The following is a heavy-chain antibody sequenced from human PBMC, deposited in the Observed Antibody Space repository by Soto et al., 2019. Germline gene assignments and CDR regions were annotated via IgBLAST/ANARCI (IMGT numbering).Heavy chain of an antibody. CDR2: IIPIFGTA. CDR3: ARVDIYCSSTSCPRP. CDR1: GGTFSSYA. D-gene: IGHD2-2*01. J-gene: IGHJ5*02. V-gene: IGHV1-69*13. Sequence: GASVKVSCKASGGTFSSYAISWVRQAPGQGLEWMGGIIPIFGTANYAQKFQGRVTITADESTSTAYMELSSLRSEDTAVYYCARVDIYCSSTSCPRPWGQGXLVTVSS.